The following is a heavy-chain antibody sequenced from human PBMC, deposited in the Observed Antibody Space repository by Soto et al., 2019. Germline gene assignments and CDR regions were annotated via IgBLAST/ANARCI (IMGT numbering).Heavy chain of an antibody. CDR3: ARDKITGLFDY. V-gene: IGHV4-34*01. CDR1: GGSFSGSY. D-gene: IGHD2-8*02. CDR2: INHSGST. Sequence: QVPLQQWGAGLLKPSETLSLTCAVYGGSFSGSYWTWIRQPPGTGRDWIGEINHSGSTNYNPSLKIRVTISVDTSKNQFSLKLTSVTAADTAVYYCARDKITGLFDYWGQGTLVTVSS. J-gene: IGHJ4*02.